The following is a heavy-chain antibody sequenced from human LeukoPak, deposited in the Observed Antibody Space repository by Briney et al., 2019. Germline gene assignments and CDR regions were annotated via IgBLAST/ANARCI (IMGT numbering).Heavy chain of an antibody. J-gene: IGHJ4*02. D-gene: IGHD3-16*01. Sequence: ASVKVSCKASGGTFISYAISWVRQAPGQGLEWMGWISSNNGNTKYAQKFQGRVTMTTETSTSTAYMELRSLRSDDTAVYYCARDEGGPVNYWGQGTLVTVSS. V-gene: IGHV1-18*01. CDR2: ISSNNGNT. CDR3: ARDEGGPVNY. CDR1: GGTFISYA.